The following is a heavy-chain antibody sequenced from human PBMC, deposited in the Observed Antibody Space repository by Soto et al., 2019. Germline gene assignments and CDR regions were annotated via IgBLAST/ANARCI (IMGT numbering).Heavy chain of an antibody. J-gene: IGHJ6*03. D-gene: IGHD3-10*01. CDR1: GGSFSGYQ. Sequence: QVQLQQWGAGLLKPSETLSLTCAVYGGSFSGYQWTWIRQTPGKGLEWIGEINDSGNINYNPSLKSRVTILVDTAKKQISLKLSSATAADTAVYYCARGLSLWFGELSRRGGYYYYMDVWGKGASVTVSS. V-gene: IGHV4-34*01. CDR2: INDSGNI. CDR3: ARGLSLWFGELSRRGGYYYYMDV.